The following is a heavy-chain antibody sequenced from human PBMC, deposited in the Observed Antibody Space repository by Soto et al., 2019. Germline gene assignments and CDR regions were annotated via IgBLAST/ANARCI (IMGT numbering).Heavy chain of an antibody. J-gene: IGHJ3*02. Sequence: ASVKVSCKASGYTFTSYGISWVRQAPGQGLEWMGWISAYNGNTNYAQKLQGRVTMTTDTSTSTAYMELRSLGSDDTAVYYCARNFDWPRDYAFDIWGQGTMVTVSS. V-gene: IGHV1-18*01. CDR1: GYTFTSYG. D-gene: IGHD3-9*01. CDR2: ISAYNGNT. CDR3: ARNFDWPRDYAFDI.